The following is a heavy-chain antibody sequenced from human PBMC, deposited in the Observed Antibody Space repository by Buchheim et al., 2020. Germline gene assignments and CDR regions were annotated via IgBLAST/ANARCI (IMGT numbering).Heavy chain of an antibody. CDR3: ARGGIMISEVVYPILES. J-gene: IGHJ4*02. Sequence: QVQLEESGPRVVKPSQTLSLTCTVSGASFGSGFYYWSWLRQSPGKGLEWLGYIYFSGSTYYNPSLGGRVAISVATSKYQFSLTLTSVTAADTAVYYCARGGIMISEVVYPILESWGQGT. V-gene: IGHV4-30-4*01. CDR1: GASFGSGFYY. CDR2: IYFSGST. D-gene: IGHD3-3*01.